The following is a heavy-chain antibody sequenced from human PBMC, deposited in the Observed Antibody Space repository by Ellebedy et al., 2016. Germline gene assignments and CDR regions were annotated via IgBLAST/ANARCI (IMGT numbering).Heavy chain of an antibody. CDR1: GFTFSSYW. CDR2: INSDGSST. CDR3: ARDRCSRNRCYRRANWFNP. D-gene: IGHD2-2*02. V-gene: IGHV3-74*01. Sequence: GGSLRLSXAASGFTFSSYWMHWVRQAPGKGLVWVSRINSDGSSTSYADSVKGRFTISRDNAKNTLYLQMNSLRAEDTAVYYCARDRCSRNRCYRRANWFNPWGQGTLVTVSS. J-gene: IGHJ5*02.